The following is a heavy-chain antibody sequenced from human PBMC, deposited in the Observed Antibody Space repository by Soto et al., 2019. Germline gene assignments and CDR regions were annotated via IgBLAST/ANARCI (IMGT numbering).Heavy chain of an antibody. Sequence: PSETLSLTCTVSGGSISSYYWSWIRQPPGKGLEWIGYIYYSGSTNYNPSLKSRVTISVDTSKNQFSLKLSSVTAADTAVYYCAGRSSGWYSSYYYYYGMDVWGQGTTVTVSS. V-gene: IGHV4-59*01. CDR1: GGSISSYY. D-gene: IGHD6-19*01. J-gene: IGHJ6*02. CDR3: AGRSSGWYSSYYYYYGMDV. CDR2: IYYSGST.